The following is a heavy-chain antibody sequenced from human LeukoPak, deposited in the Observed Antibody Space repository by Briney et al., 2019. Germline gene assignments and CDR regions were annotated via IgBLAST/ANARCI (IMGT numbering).Heavy chain of an antibody. CDR1: GGSINSYY. D-gene: IGHD4-17*01. CDR2: IYYSGST. Sequence: SETLSLTCTVSGGSINSYYWSWIRQPPGKGLEWIGYIYYSGSTNYNPSLKSRVTISVDTSKNQFSLKLSSVTAADTAVYYCARENHDYGDFSFFDYWGQGTLVTVSS. V-gene: IGHV4-59*01. J-gene: IGHJ4*02. CDR3: ARENHDYGDFSFFDY.